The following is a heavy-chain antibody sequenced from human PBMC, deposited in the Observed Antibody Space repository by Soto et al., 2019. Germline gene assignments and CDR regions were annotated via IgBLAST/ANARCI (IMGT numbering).Heavy chain of an antibody. D-gene: IGHD6-6*01. V-gene: IGHV1-69*06. Sequence: ASVKVSCKASGGTFSSYAISWVRQAPGQGLEWMGGIIPIFGTANYAQKFQGRVTITADKSTSTAYMELSSLRSEDTAVYYCARVYPFEYSSLPYYYYGMDVWGQGTTVTVSS. J-gene: IGHJ6*02. CDR2: IIPIFGTA. CDR3: ARVYPFEYSSLPYYYYGMDV. CDR1: GGTFSSYA.